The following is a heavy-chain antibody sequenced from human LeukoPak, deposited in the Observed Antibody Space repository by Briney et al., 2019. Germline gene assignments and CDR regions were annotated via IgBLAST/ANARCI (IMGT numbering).Heavy chain of an antibody. V-gene: IGHV4-59*01. J-gene: IGHJ4*02. CDR2: IYYSGST. Sequence: PSEILSLTCTVSGGSISSYYWSWIRQPPGKGLEWIGYIYYSGSTNYNPSLKSRVTISVDTSKNQFSLKLSSVTAADTAVYYCARGPPNSYYFDYWGQGTLVTVSS. CDR3: ARGPPNSYYFDY. D-gene: IGHD2/OR15-2a*01. CDR1: GGSISSYY.